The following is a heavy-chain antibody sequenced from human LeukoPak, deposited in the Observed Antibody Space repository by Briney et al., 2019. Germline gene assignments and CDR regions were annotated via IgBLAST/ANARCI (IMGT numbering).Heavy chain of an antibody. CDR2: IKQDESEI. V-gene: IGHV3-7*01. D-gene: IGHD6-19*01. CDR3: ARDIGAWSAY. Sequence: GGSLRLSCVASGFTLSSHWMHWVRQAPGKGLEWVANIKQDESEIYYVDSVKGRFTISRDNAENSLYLQMNSLRAEDTAVYYCARDIGAWSAYWGQGALVTVSS. CDR1: GFTLSSHW. J-gene: IGHJ4*02.